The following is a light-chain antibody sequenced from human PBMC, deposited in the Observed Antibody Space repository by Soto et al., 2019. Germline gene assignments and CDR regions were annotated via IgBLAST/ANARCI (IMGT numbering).Light chain of an antibody. CDR1: QSVSSN. CDR2: GAS. V-gene: IGKV3-15*01. CDR3: QQYNNWSGT. J-gene: IGKJ1*01. Sequence: EIVMTQSPATLSVSPGARATLSCRASQSVSSNLAWYQQKPGQAPRLLIYGASTRATGIPARFSGSGSGTEFTLTISSLQSEDFAVYYCQQYNNWSGTFGQGTKVDIK.